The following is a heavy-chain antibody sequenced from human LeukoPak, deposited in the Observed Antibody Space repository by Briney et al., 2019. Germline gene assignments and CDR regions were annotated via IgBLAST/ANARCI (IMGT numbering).Heavy chain of an antibody. V-gene: IGHV4-34*01. J-gene: IGHJ4*02. Sequence: SETLSLTCAVYGGSFSGYYWSWIRQPPGKGLEWIGEINHSGSTNYNPSLKSRVTISVDTSKNQFSLKLSSVTAADTAVYYCARGSVLRRKYCSGGSCYSPYHDYWGQGTLVTVSS. CDR3: ARGSVLRRKYCSGGSCYSPYHDY. CDR2: INHSGST. D-gene: IGHD2-15*01. CDR1: GGSFSGYY.